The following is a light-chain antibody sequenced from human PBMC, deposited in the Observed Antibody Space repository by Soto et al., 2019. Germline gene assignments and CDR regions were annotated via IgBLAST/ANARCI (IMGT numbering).Light chain of an antibody. CDR1: QNVKTR. J-gene: IGKJ4*01. CDR3: QQYDEWPLT. CDR2: DAF. Sequence: EKVMTQSPATLSVSPGERATLSCRTSQNVKTRLAWYQQKPGQAPRLLIYDAFTRATGIPARFRGSASGTEFTLTISSLQSEDFAVYYCQQYDEWPLTFGGGTKLEIK. V-gene: IGKV3-15*01.